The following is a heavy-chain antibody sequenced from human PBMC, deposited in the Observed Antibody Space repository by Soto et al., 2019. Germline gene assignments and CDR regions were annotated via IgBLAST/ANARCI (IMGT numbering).Heavy chain of an antibody. J-gene: IGHJ4*02. D-gene: IGHD6-13*01. Sequence: SETLSLTCTVSGGSISSSSYYWGWIRQPPGKGLEWIGSIYYSGSTYYNPSLKSRVTISVDTSKNQFSLKLSSVTAADTAVYYCARSSSTFDYWGQGTLVTVSS. V-gene: IGHV4-39*01. CDR2: IYYSGST. CDR3: ARSSSTFDY. CDR1: GGSISSSSYY.